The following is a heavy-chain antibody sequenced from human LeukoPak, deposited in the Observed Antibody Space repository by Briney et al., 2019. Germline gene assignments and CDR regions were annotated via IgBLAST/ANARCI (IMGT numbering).Heavy chain of an antibody. V-gene: IGHV1-8*03. CDR1: GYTFTSYD. D-gene: IGHD2-2*01. Sequence: ASVKVSCKASGYTFTSYDIDWVRHATGQGLEWMGWMNPNSGNTGYAQKFQGRVTITRNTSTSTAYMELSSLRSEDPAVYYCARSVSGRGYCSSTSCPKRYFQHWGQGTLVTVSS. CDR2: MNPNSGNT. CDR3: ARSVSGRGYCSSTSCPKRYFQH. J-gene: IGHJ1*01.